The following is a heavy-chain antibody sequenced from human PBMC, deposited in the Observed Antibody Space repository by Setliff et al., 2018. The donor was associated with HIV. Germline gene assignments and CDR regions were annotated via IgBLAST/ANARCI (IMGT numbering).Heavy chain of an antibody. CDR3: ARSGPRDHDFWYDQSRRYFDL. V-gene: IGHV1-8*03. D-gene: IGHD3-3*01. CDR2: MNPKSGNT. J-gene: IGHJ2*01. Sequence: GASVMVSCKASGYTFTQSDINWVRQATGQSPEWMGWMNPKSGNTGYKQTFQDRITITRDTSINTIHMELKSLTSEDTAVYYCARSGPRDHDFWYDQSRRYFDLWGRGTLVTVSS. CDR1: GYTFTQSD.